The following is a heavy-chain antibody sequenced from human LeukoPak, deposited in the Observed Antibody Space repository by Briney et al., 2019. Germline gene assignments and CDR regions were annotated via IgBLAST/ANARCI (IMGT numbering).Heavy chain of an antibody. CDR2: IYTSGST. V-gene: IGHV4-61*02. D-gene: IGHD3-3*01. CDR3: ARDDFWSGYYYFDY. J-gene: IGHJ4*02. Sequence: SETLSLTCTVSGGSISSGTYYWNWIRQPAGKGLEWIGRIYTSGSTNCNPSLKSRVTMSVDTSKNQFSLKLSSVTAADTAVYYCARDDFWSGYYYFDYWGQGTLVTVSS. CDR1: GGSISSGTYY.